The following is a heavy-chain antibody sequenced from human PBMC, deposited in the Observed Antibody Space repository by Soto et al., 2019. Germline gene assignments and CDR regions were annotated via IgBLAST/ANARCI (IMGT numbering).Heavy chain of an antibody. CDR2: IYYSGST. V-gene: IGHV4-30-4*01. Sequence: SETLSLTCTVSGGSVSSGDYYWSWIRQPPGKGLEWIGYIYYSGSTYYNPSLKSRVTISVDTSKNQFSLKLSSVTAADTAVYYCARDNILGILYGGMDVWGQGTTVTVSS. CDR1: GGSVSSGDYY. J-gene: IGHJ6*02. CDR3: ARDNILGILYGGMDV. D-gene: IGHD3-3*01.